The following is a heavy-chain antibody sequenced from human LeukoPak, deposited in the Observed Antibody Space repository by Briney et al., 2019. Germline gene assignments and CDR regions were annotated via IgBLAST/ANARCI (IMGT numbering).Heavy chain of an antibody. Sequence: VASVKVSCKASGYTFTGYYMHWVRQAPGQGLEWMGWINPNSGGTNYAQKFQGRVTMTRDTSISTAYMELSRLRSDDTAVYYCARDPRGELTTLDYWGQGTLVTVSS. CDR3: ARDPRGELTTLDY. V-gene: IGHV1-2*02. CDR2: INPNSGGT. D-gene: IGHD1-26*01. CDR1: GYTFTGYY. J-gene: IGHJ4*02.